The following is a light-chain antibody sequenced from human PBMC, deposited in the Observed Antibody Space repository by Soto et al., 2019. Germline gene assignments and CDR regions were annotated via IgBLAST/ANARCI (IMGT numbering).Light chain of an antibody. V-gene: IGLV2-14*01. CDR2: DVS. Sequence: QSALTQPASVSGSPGQSITISCTGTSSDVGGYNSVSWYQQHPGKAPKLMIYDVSNRPSGVSNRFSGSKSGNTASLPISGLQDEDEADYYCSSYTSSSNGVFGGGTKVTVL. CDR1: SSDVGGYNS. CDR3: SSYTSSSNGV. J-gene: IGLJ2*01.